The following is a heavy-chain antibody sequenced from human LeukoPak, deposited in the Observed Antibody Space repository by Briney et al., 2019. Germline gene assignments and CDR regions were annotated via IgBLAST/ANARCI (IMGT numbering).Heavy chain of an antibody. J-gene: IGHJ5*02. D-gene: IGHD3-10*01. CDR1: AFIFSGYA. Sequence: GGSLRLSCAASAFIFSGYAMHWVRQAPVKGLEWMAFIRYDGSTKYYADSVKGRFTISRDNSKNMLYLQMNSLRAEDTAVYYCATQRGREYNWFDPWGQGTLVTVSS. CDR3: ATQRGREYNWFDP. V-gene: IGHV3-30*02. CDR2: IRYDGSTK.